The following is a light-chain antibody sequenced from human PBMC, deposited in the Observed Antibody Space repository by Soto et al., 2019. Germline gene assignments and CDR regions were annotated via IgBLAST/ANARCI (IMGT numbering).Light chain of an antibody. CDR1: SSDVGSYNL. CDR2: EGS. CDR3: CSYARPTFYA. J-gene: IGLJ1*01. Sequence: QSALTQPASVSGSPGQSITISCTGTSSDVGSYNLVSWYQQHPGKAPKLMIYEGSKRPSGVSNRFSGSKSGNTASLTISGLQAEDEADYYCCSYARPTFYAFATGTKVTVL. V-gene: IGLV2-23*01.